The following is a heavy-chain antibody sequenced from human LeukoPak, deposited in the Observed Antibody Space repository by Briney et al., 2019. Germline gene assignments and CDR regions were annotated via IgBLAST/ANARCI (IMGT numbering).Heavy chain of an antibody. D-gene: IGHD6-19*01. CDR3: AKDIDSSGWLGAFDI. V-gene: IGHV3-9*01. CDR1: GFNFRAYW. Sequence: GGSLRLSCTTSGFNFRAYWMGWVRQAPGKGLEWVSGISWNSGSIGYADSVKGRFTISRDNAKNSLYLQMNSLRAEDTALYYCAKDIDSSGWLGAFDIWGQGTMVTVSS. J-gene: IGHJ3*02. CDR2: ISWNSGSI.